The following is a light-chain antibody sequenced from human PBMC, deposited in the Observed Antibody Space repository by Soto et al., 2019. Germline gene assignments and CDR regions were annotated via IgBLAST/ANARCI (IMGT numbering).Light chain of an antibody. CDR3: QQYNSWPLT. V-gene: IGKV3-15*01. CDR1: QSVSSN. Sequence: EIVMTQSPVTLSVSPGERATLSCRASQSVSSNLAWYQQKPGQAPRLLIYGASTRATGIPATFSGSGSGIEFTLTISSLQSEDFAVYYCQQYNSWPLTFGGGTKVEIK. CDR2: GAS. J-gene: IGKJ4*01.